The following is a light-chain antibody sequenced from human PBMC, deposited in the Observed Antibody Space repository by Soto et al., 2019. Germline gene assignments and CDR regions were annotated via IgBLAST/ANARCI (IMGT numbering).Light chain of an antibody. CDR2: KDS. V-gene: IGLV3-27*01. Sequence: SYELTQPSSVSVSPGQTARITCSGDVLAKKYARWFQQKPGQAPVLVIYKDSERPSGIPERFSGSSSGTTVTLTISGAQVEDEADYSCYSAADNIGVFGGGTQLTVL. CDR3: YSAADNIGV. J-gene: IGLJ2*01. CDR1: VLAKKY.